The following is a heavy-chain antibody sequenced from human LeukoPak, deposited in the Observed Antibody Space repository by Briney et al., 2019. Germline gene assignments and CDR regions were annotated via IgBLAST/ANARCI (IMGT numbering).Heavy chain of an antibody. D-gene: IGHD2-8*02. CDR3: AKCMSGTGVCLNFDS. Sequence: GGSLRLSCEASGFTFSTYAMSWVRPPPGKGLQWVSGISGSDSGTYYTDSVKGRFTISRDNSKNTVYLEIDKLRAEDTAVYYCAKCMSGTGVCLNFDSWGQGILVTVSS. V-gene: IGHV3-23*01. CDR2: ISGSDSGT. J-gene: IGHJ4*02. CDR1: GFTFSTYA.